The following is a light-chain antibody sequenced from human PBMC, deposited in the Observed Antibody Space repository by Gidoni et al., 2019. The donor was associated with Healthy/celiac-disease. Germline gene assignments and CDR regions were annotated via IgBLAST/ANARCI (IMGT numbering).Light chain of an antibody. CDR2: GES. J-gene: IGKJ2*01. CDR3: QQYNNWPYT. CDR1: QSVSRN. V-gene: IGKV3-15*01. Sequence: EILLTQSPATLSVSTGERATISCRARQSVSRNLAWYQQKPGQAPRLLIYGESTRATGITARFSGSGSGTEFTLTISSLQSEDFAVYYCQQYNNWPYTFGQGTKLEIK.